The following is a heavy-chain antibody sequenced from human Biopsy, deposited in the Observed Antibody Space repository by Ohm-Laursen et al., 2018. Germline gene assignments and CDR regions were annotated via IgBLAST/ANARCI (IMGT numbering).Heavy chain of an antibody. D-gene: IGHD6-19*01. V-gene: IGHV1-2*02. Sequence: GASVKVSCKASGYTFSGYYMHWVRQAPGQGLEWMGWINPDSGVTNYAQKFQGRVTMTRDTSISTAYMELSRLGSDDTAVYYCERDKYRSWNYFDNWGQGSLVTVSS. CDR1: GYTFSGYY. CDR3: ERDKYRSWNYFDN. J-gene: IGHJ4*02. CDR2: INPDSGVT.